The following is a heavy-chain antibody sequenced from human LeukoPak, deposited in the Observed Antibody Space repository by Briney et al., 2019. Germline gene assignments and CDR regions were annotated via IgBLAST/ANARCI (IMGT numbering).Heavy chain of an antibody. J-gene: IGHJ4*02. CDR1: GFTFSSYT. CDR3: ARDSPSDWVL. D-gene: IGHD2-21*01. V-gene: IGHV3-21*01. Sequence: GGSLRLSCVASGFTFSSYTTNWVRQAPGKGLEWVSTLSYDINYIYYADSVKGRFTISRDNAKNSLYLQMNSLRAEDTAVYYCARDSPSDWVLWGQGTLVTVSS. CDR2: LSYDINYI.